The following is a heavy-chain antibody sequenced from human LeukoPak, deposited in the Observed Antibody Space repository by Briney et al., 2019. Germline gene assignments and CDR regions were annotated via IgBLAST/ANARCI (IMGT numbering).Heavy chain of an antibody. CDR2: ISSSSTI. CDR1: GFTFSSYS. J-gene: IGHJ6*03. V-gene: IGHV3-48*01. D-gene: IGHD2-2*01. Sequence: GGSLRLSCAASGFTFSSYSMNWVPQAPGKGLDWVSSISSSSTIYYADSVKGRFTISRDNSKNSLYLQMNSLRAEDTAVYYCARADIVVVPAAISYYYYMDVWGKGTTVTVSS. CDR3: ARADIVVVPAAISYYYYMDV.